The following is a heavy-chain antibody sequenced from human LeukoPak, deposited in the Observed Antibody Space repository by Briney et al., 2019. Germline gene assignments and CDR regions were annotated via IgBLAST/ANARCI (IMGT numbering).Heavy chain of an antibody. J-gene: IGHJ6*03. CDR3: ADPGLPMLGGV. CDR2: ISSSGSTI. D-gene: IGHD3-10*02. V-gene: IGHV3-48*03. CDR1: GFTFSSYE. Sequence: PGGSLRLSCAASGFTFSSYEMNWVRQAPGKGREWVAYISSSGSTIYYADSVKGRFTISRDNAKNSLYLQMNSMRAEDKAVYYCADPGLPMLGGVGGKGPTVTIS.